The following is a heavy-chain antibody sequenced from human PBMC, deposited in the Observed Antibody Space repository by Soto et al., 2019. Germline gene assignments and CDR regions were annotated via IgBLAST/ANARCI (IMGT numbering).Heavy chain of an antibody. D-gene: IGHD3-9*01. CDR2: IYYSGST. CDR1: GGSISSSSYY. Sequence: PSETLSLTCTVSGGSISSSSYYWGWIRQPPGKGLEWIGSIYYSGSTYYNPSLKSRVTISVDTSKNQFSLKLSSVTAADTAVYYCARQVYYDILTGYRPNWFDPWGQGTLVTVSS. CDR3: ARQVYYDILTGYRPNWFDP. J-gene: IGHJ5*02. V-gene: IGHV4-39*01.